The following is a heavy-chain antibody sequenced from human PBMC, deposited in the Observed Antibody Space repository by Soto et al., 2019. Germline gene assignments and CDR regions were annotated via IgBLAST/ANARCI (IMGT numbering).Heavy chain of an antibody. CDR3: ARAGHIAAAGGWFDP. J-gene: IGHJ5*02. V-gene: IGHV4-34*01. CDR1: GGSFSGYY. CDR2: INHSGST. Sequence: SETLSLTCAVYGGSFSGYYWSWIRQPPGKGLEWIGEINHSGSTNYNPSLKSRVTISVDTSKNQFSLKLSSVTAADTAVYYCARAGHIAAAGGWFDPWGQGTLVTVSS. D-gene: IGHD6-13*01.